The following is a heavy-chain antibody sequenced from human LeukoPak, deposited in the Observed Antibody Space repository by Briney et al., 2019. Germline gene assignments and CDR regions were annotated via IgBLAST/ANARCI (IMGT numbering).Heavy chain of an antibody. V-gene: IGHV1-18*01. D-gene: IGHD1-1*01. CDR3: VRYNWNWGYFDY. CDR2: ISAYNGNT. CDR1: GYTFSSHG. J-gene: IGHJ4*02. Sequence: ASVKVSCKASGYTFSSHGVSWVRQAPGQGLEWMGWISAYNGNTNYAQKFQGRVTITADKSTSTAYMELSSLRSEDTAVYYCVRYNWNWGYFDYWGQGTLVTVSS.